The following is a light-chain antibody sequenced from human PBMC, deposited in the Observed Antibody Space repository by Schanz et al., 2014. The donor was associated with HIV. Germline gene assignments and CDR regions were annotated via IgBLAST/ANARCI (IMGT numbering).Light chain of an antibody. CDR2: DVS. V-gene: IGLV2-11*01. Sequence: QSALTQPRSVSGSPGQSVTISCTGTSSDVGAYDYVSWYQQHSGKAPKLIIYDVSNRPSGVSDRFSGSKYGNTASLTISGLQAEDEGDYYCCSYTSSSTWVFGGGTQLTVL. CDR1: SSDVGAYDY. CDR3: CSYTSSSTWV. J-gene: IGLJ3*02.